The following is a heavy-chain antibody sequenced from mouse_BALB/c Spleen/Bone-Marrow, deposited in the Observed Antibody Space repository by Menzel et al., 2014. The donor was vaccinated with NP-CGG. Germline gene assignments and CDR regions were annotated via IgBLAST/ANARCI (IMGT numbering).Heavy chain of an antibody. CDR2: ISPGDGVI. D-gene: IGHD4-1*01. Sequence: QVQLQQSDAELVKPGASVKISCKASGYTFTDHAIHWVKQKPEQGLEWIGYISPGDGVIRYNEKFKGKAILTADKSSSTAYMQLNSLTSEDSAVYFCKRSLGRFAYWGQGTLVTVSA. J-gene: IGHJ3*01. V-gene: IGHV1S53*02. CDR3: KRSLGRFAY. CDR1: GYTFTDHA.